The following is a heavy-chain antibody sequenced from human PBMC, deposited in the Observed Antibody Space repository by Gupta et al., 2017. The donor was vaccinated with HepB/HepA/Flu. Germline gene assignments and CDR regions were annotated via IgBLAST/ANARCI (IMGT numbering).Heavy chain of an antibody. Sequence: QAQLVESGGGVVQPGRSLRLPCAAPGFTFSSFGMYWVRQAPGKGLEWVAVVSFDGNDEYYADAVKGRFAVSRDNFKNTVYLQMNSLRIEDTAAYYCARDRLVGISTGVFDFWGRGTLVAVSS. CDR2: VSFDGNDE. D-gene: IGHD1-26*01. V-gene: IGHV3-30*03. CDR1: GFTFSSFG. CDR3: ARDRLVGISTGVFDF. J-gene: IGHJ4*02.